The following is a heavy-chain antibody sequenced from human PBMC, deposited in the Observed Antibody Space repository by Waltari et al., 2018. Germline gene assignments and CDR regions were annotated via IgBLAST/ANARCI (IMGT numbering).Heavy chain of an antibody. J-gene: IGHJ6*02. CDR3: ARGGGSYYYYYYGMDV. CDR2: INQSGSP. Sequence: QVQLQQWGAGLLTPSETLSLTCAVDGGSFSGYYCSWIRQPPGKGLEWIGEINQSGSPNYNPSLKSRVTISVDTSKNQFSLKLSSVTAADTAVYYCARGGGSYYYYYYGMDVWGQGTTVTVSS. D-gene: IGHD1-26*01. V-gene: IGHV4-34*01. CDR1: GGSFSGYY.